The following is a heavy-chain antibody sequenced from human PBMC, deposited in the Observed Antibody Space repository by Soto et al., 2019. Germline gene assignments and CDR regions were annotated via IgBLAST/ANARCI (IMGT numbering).Heavy chain of an antibody. Sequence: LRLSCSASGFTFSSYAMHWVRQAPGKGLEYVSSISINGGSTHYADSVKGRFTISRDNSRNTQYLQMSSLRADDTAVYYCVKGEFYYDSSAYYPFASWGQGTLVTVSS. CDR1: GFTFSSYA. CDR3: VKGEFYYDSSAYYPFAS. D-gene: IGHD3-22*01. V-gene: IGHV3-64D*06. CDR2: ISINGGST. J-gene: IGHJ4*02.